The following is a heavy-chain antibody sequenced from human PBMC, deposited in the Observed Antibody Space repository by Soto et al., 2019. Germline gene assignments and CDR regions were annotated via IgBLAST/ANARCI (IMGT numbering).Heavy chain of an antibody. CDR3: ARSIVVVTAADY. J-gene: IGHJ4*02. D-gene: IGHD2-21*02. Sequence: SVKVSCKTSGGTFSSYAISWVRQAPGQGLEWMGGIVPIVDTATYAQKFQGRVTITRDTSASTAYMELSSLRSEDTAVYYCARSIVVVTAADYWGQGTLVTVSS. V-gene: IGHV1-69*05. CDR1: GGTFSSYA. CDR2: IVPIVDTA.